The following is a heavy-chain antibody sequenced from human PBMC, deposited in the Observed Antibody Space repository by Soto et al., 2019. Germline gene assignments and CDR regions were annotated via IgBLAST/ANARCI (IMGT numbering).Heavy chain of an antibody. CDR3: ARDEGYYDSSGYYYATYYFDY. Sequence: SVKVSCKASGGTFSSYAISWVRQAPGQGLEWMGGIIPIFGTANYAQKFQGRVTITADKSTSTAYMELSSLRSEDTAVYYCARDEGYYDSSGYYYATYYFDYWGQGTLVTV. V-gene: IGHV1-69*06. J-gene: IGHJ4*02. CDR2: IIPIFGTA. CDR1: GGTFSSYA. D-gene: IGHD3-22*01.